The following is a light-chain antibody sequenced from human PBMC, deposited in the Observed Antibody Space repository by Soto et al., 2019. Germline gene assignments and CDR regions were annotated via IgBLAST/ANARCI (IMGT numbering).Light chain of an antibody. CDR3: QQCYSSPT. J-gene: IGKJ3*01. CDR2: AAS. Sequence: DIQITHSPSSLSASVGDRVTITCRASHNIDTFLNWYQQEPGKAPKLLIYAASILQGGVPSRFSASGSGTDFTLTISSLQPEDFATYFCQQCYSSPTLGPGTKVDIK. CDR1: HNIDTF. V-gene: IGKV1-39*01.